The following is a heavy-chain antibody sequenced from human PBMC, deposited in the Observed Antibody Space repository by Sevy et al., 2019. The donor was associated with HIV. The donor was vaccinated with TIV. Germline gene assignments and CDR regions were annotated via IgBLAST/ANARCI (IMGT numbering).Heavy chain of an antibody. CDR2: ISGSGGRT. J-gene: IGHJ3*01. D-gene: IGHD3-3*01. V-gene: IGHV3-23*01. CDR3: TKVDFGGEGGFDL. Sequence: GGSLSLSCAASGFTFSNYAMSWVRQAPGKGLEWVSGISGSGGRTHYADSVKGRFTISRDNSKNTLYLQMNGLRAEDTAVYYCTKVDFGGEGGFDLWGQGTMVTVSS. CDR1: GFTFSNYA.